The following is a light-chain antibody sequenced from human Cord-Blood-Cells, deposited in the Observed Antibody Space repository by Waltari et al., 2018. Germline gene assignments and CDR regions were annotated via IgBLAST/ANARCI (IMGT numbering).Light chain of an antibody. CDR3: YSYAGSYTYV. CDR2: DVS. Sequence: HSALTHPRSVSESPGQSVTIPCTGTSRDVVGYHYVSWYQQHPGKAPKLMIYDVSTRPSGVPDRFSGSKSGNTASLTISGLQAEDEADYYCYSYAGSYTYVFGTGTKVTVL. V-gene: IGLV2-11*01. J-gene: IGLJ1*01. CDR1: SRDVVGYHY.